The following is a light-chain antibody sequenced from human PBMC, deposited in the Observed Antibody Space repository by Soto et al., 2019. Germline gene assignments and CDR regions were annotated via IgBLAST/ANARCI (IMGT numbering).Light chain of an antibody. J-gene: IGKJ1*01. CDR1: QTISSW. CDR2: KAS. CDR3: QHYKMYSPWT. Sequence: DIHMTQSPSTLSGSLVDGVTIPCRASQTISSWLAWYQQKPGKAPKLLIYKASTLKSGVPSRFSGSGSGTEFTLTISSLQPDDFATYYCQHYKMYSPWTFGQGTKVDI. V-gene: IGKV1-5*03.